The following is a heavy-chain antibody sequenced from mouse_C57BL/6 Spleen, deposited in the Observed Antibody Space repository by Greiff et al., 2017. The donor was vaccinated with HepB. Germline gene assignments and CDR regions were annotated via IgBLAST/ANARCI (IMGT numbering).Heavy chain of an antibody. Sequence: EVNLVESGGGLVKPGGSLKLSCAASGFTFSSYAMSWVRQTPEKRLEWVATISDGGSYTYYPDNVKGRFTISRDNAKNNLYLQMSHLKSEDTAMYYCAREGYYYGSSYDYFDYWGQGTTLTVSS. CDR2: ISDGGSYT. D-gene: IGHD1-1*01. J-gene: IGHJ2*01. CDR1: GFTFSSYA. V-gene: IGHV5-4*01. CDR3: AREGYYYGSSYDYFDY.